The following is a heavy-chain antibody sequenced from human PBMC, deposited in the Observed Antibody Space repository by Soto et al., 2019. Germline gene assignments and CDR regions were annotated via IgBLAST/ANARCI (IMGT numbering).Heavy chain of an antibody. J-gene: IGHJ4*02. CDR1: GGSVSSGYYY. CDR2: ISYTGST. V-gene: IGHV4-31*03. D-gene: IGHD5-12*01. Sequence: QVHLQESGPGLVKPSQTLSLNCTVSGGSVSSGYYYWTWIRQHPGKGLEWIGYISYTGSTYYNPSLESRVSISVDTSRTHFSLRLNSVTAADTAVYYCATTGGYGTPGDYWGQGTLVTVSS. CDR3: ATTGGYGTPGDY.